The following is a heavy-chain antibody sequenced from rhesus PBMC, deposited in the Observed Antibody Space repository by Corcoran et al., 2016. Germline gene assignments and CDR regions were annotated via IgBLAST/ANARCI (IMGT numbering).Heavy chain of an antibody. CDR1: GFTFDDYA. D-gene: IGHD4-4*01. CDR3: TVTMVADSLTN. CDR2: ISWNSGTI. V-gene: IGHV3-134*01. J-gene: IGHJ4*01. Sequence: EVQLVESGGALAQPGGSLRLSCAASGFTFDDYAMHWVRQAPGKGLEWVSRISWNSGTISYADSVKGRFTISRDNAKNSLFLQMDRLRAEDTAVYYCTVTMVADSLTNWGQGVLVTVSS.